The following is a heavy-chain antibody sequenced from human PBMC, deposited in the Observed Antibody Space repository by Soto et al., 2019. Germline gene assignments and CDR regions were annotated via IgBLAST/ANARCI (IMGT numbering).Heavy chain of an antibody. J-gene: IGHJ4*02. CDR2: IFYSGST. Sequence: QVQLQESGPGLVKPSETLSLTCTVSGGSISSYYWSWIRQPPGKGLEWIGYIFYSGSTNYNPSLKSRSNISVDTSKNQFSLKLSSVTAADTAVYFCARRWGPTFDFWGQGTLVTVSS. CDR1: GGSISSYY. CDR3: ARRWGPTFDF. V-gene: IGHV4-59*01. D-gene: IGHD1-26*01.